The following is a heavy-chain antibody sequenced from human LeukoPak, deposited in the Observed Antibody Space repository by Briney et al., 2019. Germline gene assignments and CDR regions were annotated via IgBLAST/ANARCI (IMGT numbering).Heavy chain of an antibody. D-gene: IGHD3-22*01. CDR1: GFTFSSYA. CDR3: ARAPYYSHVEFYFDY. Sequence: GRSLRLSCAASGFTFSSYAMHWVRQAPGKGLEWVAVISYDGSNKYYADSVKGRFTISRDNSKNTLYLQMNSLRAEDTAVYYCARAPYYSHVEFYFDYWGQGTLVTVSS. V-gene: IGHV3-30-3*01. J-gene: IGHJ4*02. CDR2: ISYDGSNK.